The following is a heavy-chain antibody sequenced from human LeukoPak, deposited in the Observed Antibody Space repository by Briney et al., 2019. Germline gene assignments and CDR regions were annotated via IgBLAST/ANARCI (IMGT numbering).Heavy chain of an antibody. V-gene: IGHV3-30-3*01. J-gene: IGHJ6*03. Sequence: GGSLRLSCAASGFTFSSYAMHWVRQAPGKGLEWVAVISYDGSNKYYADSVKGRFIISRDNSKNTLYLQMNSLRAEDTAVYYCAREGWNYDLGRIFYYYFYYMDVWGKGTTVTVSS. CDR3: AREGWNYDLGRIFYYYFYYMDV. CDR2: ISYDGSNK. D-gene: IGHD1-7*01. CDR1: GFTFSSYA.